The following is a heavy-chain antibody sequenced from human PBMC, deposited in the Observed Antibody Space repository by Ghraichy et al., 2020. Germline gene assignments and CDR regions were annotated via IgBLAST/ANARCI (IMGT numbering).Heavy chain of an antibody. CDR3: AKDLDIVVVVAATAFDP. CDR2: ISGSGGST. D-gene: IGHD2-15*01. Sequence: GESLNISCAASGFTFSSYAMSWVRQAPGKGLEWVSAISGSGGSTYYADSVKGRFTISRDNSKNTLYLQMNSLRAEDTAVYYCAKDLDIVVVVAATAFDPWGQGTLVTVSS. J-gene: IGHJ5*02. V-gene: IGHV3-23*01. CDR1: GFTFSSYA.